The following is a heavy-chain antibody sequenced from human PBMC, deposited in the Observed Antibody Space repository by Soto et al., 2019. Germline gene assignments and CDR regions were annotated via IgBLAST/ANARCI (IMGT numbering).Heavy chain of an antibody. J-gene: IGHJ6*03. CDR2: INPNSGRT. Sequence: QVQLVQSGAEVKKPGASVKVSCKASGYAFSQYYIHWMRQAPGQGLEWMGWINPNSGRTKFAQNFQGWVTMTRDTSIKTVYMELRGLRSDATAVYYCARESGGTTATLDYYYFYMDVWGKGTMVTVSS. CDR1: GYAFSQYY. V-gene: IGHV1-2*04. CDR3: ARESGGTTATLDYYYFYMDV. D-gene: IGHD4-17*01.